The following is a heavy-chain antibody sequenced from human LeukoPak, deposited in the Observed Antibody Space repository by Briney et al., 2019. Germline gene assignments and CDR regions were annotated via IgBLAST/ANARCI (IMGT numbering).Heavy chain of an antibody. J-gene: IGHJ5*02. CDR2: INHSGST. Sequence: SETLSLTCAVYGGSFSGYYWSWIRQPPGKGLEWIGEINHSGSTNYNPSLKSRVTISVDTSKNQFSLKLSSVTAADTAVYYCARETPFEYSSFVFDPWGQGTLVTVSS. V-gene: IGHV4-34*01. CDR3: ARETPFEYSSFVFDP. D-gene: IGHD6-6*01. CDR1: GGSFSGYY.